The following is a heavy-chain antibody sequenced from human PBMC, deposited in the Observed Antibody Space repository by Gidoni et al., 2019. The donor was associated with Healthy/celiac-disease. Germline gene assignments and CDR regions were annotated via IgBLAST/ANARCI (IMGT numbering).Heavy chain of an antibody. CDR1: GFTCSSYA. D-gene: IGHD1-26*01. Sequence: EVQLVESGGGLVQPGGSLRLSCAASGFTCSSYAMSWVRQAPGKGLEWVSAISGRGGSTYYADSVKGRFTISRDNSKNTLYLQMNSLRAEDTAVYYCAKDRSGSYYFDYWGQGTLVTVSS. J-gene: IGHJ4*02. V-gene: IGHV3-23*04. CDR3: AKDRSGSYYFDY. CDR2: ISGRGGST.